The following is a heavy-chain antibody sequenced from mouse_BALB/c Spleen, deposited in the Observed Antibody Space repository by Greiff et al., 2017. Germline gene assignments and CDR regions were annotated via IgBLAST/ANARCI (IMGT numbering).Heavy chain of an antibody. J-gene: IGHJ4*01. V-gene: IGHV2-2*02. Sequence: VKLVESGPGLVQPSQSLSITCTVSGFSLTSYGVHWVRQSPGKGLEWLGVIWSGGSTDYNAAFISRLSISKDNSKSQVFFKMNSLQANDTAIYYCARKEGYDGYLYAMDYWGQGTSVTVSS. D-gene: IGHD2-3*01. CDR1: GFSLTSYG. CDR3: ARKEGYDGYLYAMDY. CDR2: IWSGGST.